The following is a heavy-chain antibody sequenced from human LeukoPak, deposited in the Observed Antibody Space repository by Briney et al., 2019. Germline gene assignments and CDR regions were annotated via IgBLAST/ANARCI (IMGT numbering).Heavy chain of an antibody. V-gene: IGHV1-69*13. CDR3: ARGSYGNLYYYYMDV. Sequence: GASVKVSCKASGGTFSSYAISWVRQAPGQGLEWMGGIIPIFGTANYAQKFQGRVTITADESTSTAYMELSSLRSEDTAVYYCARGSYGNLYYYYMDVWGKGTTVTVSS. J-gene: IGHJ6*03. CDR2: IIPIFGTA. D-gene: IGHD1-7*01. CDR1: GGTFSSYA.